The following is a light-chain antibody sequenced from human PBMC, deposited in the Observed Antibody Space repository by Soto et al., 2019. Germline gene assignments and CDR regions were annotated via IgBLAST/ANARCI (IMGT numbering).Light chain of an antibody. Sequence: QAVVTQPPSASGSPGQSVTISCTGTSSDVGGYNYVSWYQQHPGKAPKVMIYEVNKRPSGVPDRFSGSKSGNTASLTVSGLQAEDEADYFCKSYTGINNWVFGGGTKVTVL. J-gene: IGLJ3*02. CDR1: SSDVGGYNY. CDR3: KSYTGINNWV. CDR2: EVN. V-gene: IGLV2-8*01.